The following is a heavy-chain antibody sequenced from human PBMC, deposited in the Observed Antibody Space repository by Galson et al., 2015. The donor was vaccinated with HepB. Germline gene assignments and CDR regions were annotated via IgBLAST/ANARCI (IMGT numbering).Heavy chain of an antibody. CDR1: GFTFSSYA. Sequence: LRLSCAASGFTFSSYAMSWVRQAPGKGLEWVSAISGSGGSTYYADSVKGRFTISRDNSKNTLYLQMNSLRAEDTAVYYCAKDMPVAAAGLGGVFDYWGQGTLVTVSS. J-gene: IGHJ4*02. CDR3: AKDMPVAAAGLGGVFDY. D-gene: IGHD6-13*01. CDR2: ISGSGGST. V-gene: IGHV3-23*01.